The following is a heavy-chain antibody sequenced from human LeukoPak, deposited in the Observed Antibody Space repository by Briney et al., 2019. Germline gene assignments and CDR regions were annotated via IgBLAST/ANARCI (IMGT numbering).Heavy chain of an antibody. CDR1: GGSISSGGYY. CDR2: IYYSGST. J-gene: IGHJ5*02. D-gene: IGHD3-22*01. Sequence: SETLSLTCTVSGGSISSGGYYWSWIRQHPGKGLEWIGYIYYSGSTYYNPSLKSRVTISVDTSKNQFSLKLSSVTAADTAVYYCASTGTRGSITMIVVTWGQGTLVTVSS. CDR3: ASTGTRGSITMIVVT. V-gene: IGHV4-31*03.